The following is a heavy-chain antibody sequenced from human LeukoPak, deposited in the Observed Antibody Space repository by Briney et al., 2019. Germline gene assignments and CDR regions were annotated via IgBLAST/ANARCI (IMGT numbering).Heavy chain of an antibody. CDR1: GFTFSSYW. V-gene: IGHV3-7*01. J-gene: IGHJ3*02. D-gene: IGHD3-22*01. CDR2: IKQDGSEK. CDR3: AREGGGTMIVVVTPDAFDI. Sequence: PGGSLRLSCAASGFTFSSYWMSWVRQAPGKGLEWVAIIKQDGSEKYYVDSVKGRFTISRDNAKNSLYLQMNSLRAEDTAVYYCAREGGGTMIVVVTPDAFDIWGQGTMVTVSS.